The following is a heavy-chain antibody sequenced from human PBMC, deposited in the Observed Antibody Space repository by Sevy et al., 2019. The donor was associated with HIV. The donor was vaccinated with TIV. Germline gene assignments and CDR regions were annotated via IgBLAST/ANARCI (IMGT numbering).Heavy chain of an antibody. CDR2: ISYDGSNK. CDR1: GFTFSSYA. V-gene: IGHV3-30-3*01. CDR3: ARGEDYGDYVPAFDI. Sequence: GGSLRLSCAASGFTFSSYAMHWVRQAPGKGLEWVAVISYDGSNKYYAGSVKGRLNIYRDNSKNTLYLQMNSLRAEDTAVYYSARGEDYGDYVPAFDIWGQGKMVTVSS. J-gene: IGHJ3*02. D-gene: IGHD4-17*01.